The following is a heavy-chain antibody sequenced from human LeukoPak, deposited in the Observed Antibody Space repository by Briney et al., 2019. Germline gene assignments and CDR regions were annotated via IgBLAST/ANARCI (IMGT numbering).Heavy chain of an antibody. CDR1: GFALKSYS. V-gene: IGHV3-21*01. CDR3: ARGSQQWLVLPFDY. Sequence: PGGSLRLSCAGSGFALKSYSLTWVRQAPGKGLEWVSSISSTSAYIHYADSVKGRFTISRDNSKNTLYLQMNSLRAEDTAVYYCARGSQQWLVLPFDYWGQGTLVTVSS. CDR2: ISSTSAYI. J-gene: IGHJ4*02. D-gene: IGHD6-19*01.